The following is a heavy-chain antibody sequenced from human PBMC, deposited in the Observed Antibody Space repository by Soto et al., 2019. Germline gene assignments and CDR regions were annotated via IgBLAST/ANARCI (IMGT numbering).Heavy chain of an antibody. D-gene: IGHD4-4*01. CDR2: IYQSGST. CDR1: GGSISSSKW. CDR3: ARDRTLDYSDNPVGFDI. J-gene: IGHJ3*02. V-gene: IGHV4-4*02. Sequence: QVQLQESGPGLVKPSGTLSLTCAVSGGSISSSKWWSWVRQPPGKGLEWIGDIYQSGSTNYNPSPKGPVTISVDKSKNQFSLNLSSVTAANTALYYCARDRTLDYSDNPVGFDIWGQGTMVTVSS.